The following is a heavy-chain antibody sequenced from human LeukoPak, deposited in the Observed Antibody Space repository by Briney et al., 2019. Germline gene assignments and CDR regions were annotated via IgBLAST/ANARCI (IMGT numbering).Heavy chain of an antibody. Sequence: GGSLRLSCAASGFTFSTSGMHWVRQSPGKGLDWVAFIRNDGTKKNYADSVKGRFTISRDNAKNTLYLQMNSLRAEDTAVYYCARVRWGGLYYFDYWGQGTLVTVSS. CDR2: IRNDGTKK. CDR1: GFTFSTSG. J-gene: IGHJ4*02. CDR3: ARVRWGGLYYFDY. V-gene: IGHV3-30*02. D-gene: IGHD3-16*01.